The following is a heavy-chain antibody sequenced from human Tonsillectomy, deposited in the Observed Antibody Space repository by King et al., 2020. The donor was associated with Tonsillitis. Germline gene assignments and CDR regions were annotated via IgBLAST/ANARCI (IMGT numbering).Heavy chain of an antibody. CDR1: GCSISSGYY. V-gene: IGHV4-38-2*02. CDR3: ARGQEIAWATDAFDI. D-gene: IGHD1-26*01. CDR2: NYHSGST. J-gene: IGHJ3*02. Sequence: VQLQESGPGLVKPSETLSLTCTVSGCSISSGYYWGWLRQPPGKGLEWIGSNYHSGSTYYNPSLKSRVTISVDTSKNQFSLKLSSVTAADTAVYYCARGQEIAWATDAFDICGQATMVTF.